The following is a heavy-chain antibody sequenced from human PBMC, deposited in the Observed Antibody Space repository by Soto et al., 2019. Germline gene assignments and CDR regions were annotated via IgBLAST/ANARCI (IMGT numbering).Heavy chain of an antibody. CDR3: AAAYDY. V-gene: IGHV4-59*01. Sequence: PSETLSLTCTFSGDSISSSYWSWIRQSPGKGLEWIGYIYYSGSTNYNPSLKSRVTLSVDTSKNQFSLKLTSVTAADTAVYYCAAAYDYWGQGTLVTVSS. D-gene: IGHD2-15*01. CDR2: IYYSGST. J-gene: IGHJ4*02. CDR1: GDSISSSY.